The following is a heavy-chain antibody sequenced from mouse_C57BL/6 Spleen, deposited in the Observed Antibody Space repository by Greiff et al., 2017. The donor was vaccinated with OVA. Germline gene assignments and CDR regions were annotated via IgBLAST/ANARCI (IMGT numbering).Heavy chain of an antibody. V-gene: IGHV1-18*01. CDR2: INPNNGGT. J-gene: IGHJ2*01. Sequence: EVKLVESGPELVKPGASVKIPCKASGYTFTDYNMDWVKQSHGKSLEWIGDINPNNGGTIYNQKFKGKATLTVDKSSSTAYMELRSLTSEDTAVYYCARSPYYGSSYPYYFDYWGQGTTLTVSS. CDR1: GYTFTDYN. CDR3: ARSPYYGSSYPYYFDY. D-gene: IGHD1-1*01.